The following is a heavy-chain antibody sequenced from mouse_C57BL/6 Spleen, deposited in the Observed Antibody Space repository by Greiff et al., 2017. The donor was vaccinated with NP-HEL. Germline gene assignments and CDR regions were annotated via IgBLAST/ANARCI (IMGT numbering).Heavy chain of an antibody. Sequence: EVKLVESGGGLVKPGGSLKLSCAASGFTFSSYAMSWVRQTPEKRLEWVATISDGGSYTYYPDNVKGRFTISRDNAKNNLYLQMSHLKSEDTAMYYCARPDYGSSYLDVWGTGTTVTVSS. CDR1: GFTFSSYA. CDR2: ISDGGSYT. D-gene: IGHD1-1*01. CDR3: ARPDYGSSYLDV. J-gene: IGHJ1*03. V-gene: IGHV5-4*03.